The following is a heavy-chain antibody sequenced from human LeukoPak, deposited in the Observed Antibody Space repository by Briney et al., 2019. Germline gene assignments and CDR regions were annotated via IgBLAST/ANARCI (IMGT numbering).Heavy chain of an antibody. CDR1: GFTFSSYG. D-gene: IGHD5-18*01. J-gene: IGHJ5*02. CDR2: IRYDGSNK. V-gene: IGHV3-30*02. CDR3: AKDAFRGYSYGYRVSMVWFDQ. Sequence: GGSLRLSCAASGFTFSSYGMHWVRQAPGKGLEWVAFIRYDGSNKYYVDSVKGRFTISRDNSKNTLSLQMSSLRAEDTAVYFCAKDAFRGYSYGYRVSMVWFDQWGQGILVTVSS.